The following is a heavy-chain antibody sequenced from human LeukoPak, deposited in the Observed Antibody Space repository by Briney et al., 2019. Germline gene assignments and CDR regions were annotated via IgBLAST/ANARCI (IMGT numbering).Heavy chain of an antibody. V-gene: IGHV3-15*01. D-gene: IGHD6-19*01. J-gene: IGHJ4*02. CDR3: TTGSSSGRMGY. Sequence: GGPLRLSCAASGFTFSNAWMSGVRQAPGEGLEWVGRIKSKTDGGTTDYAAPVKGRFTISRDDSKNTLYLQMNSLKTEDTAVYYCTTGSSSGRMGYWGQGTLVTVSS. CDR1: GFTFSNAW. CDR2: IKSKTDGGTT.